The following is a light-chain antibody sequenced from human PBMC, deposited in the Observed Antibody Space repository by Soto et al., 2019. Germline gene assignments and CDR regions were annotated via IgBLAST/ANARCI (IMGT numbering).Light chain of an antibody. CDR3: SSYTSSTTLYV. J-gene: IGLJ1*01. CDR1: SSDVGGYNY. Sequence: QSVLTQPASVSGSPGQSITISCTGTSSDVGGYNYVSWYQQHPGKAPKLMIYEVTTRPSGVSDRFSGSQSGNTASLTISGLQAEDEADYYCSSYTSSTTLYVFGTGTKVTV. V-gene: IGLV2-14*01. CDR2: EVT.